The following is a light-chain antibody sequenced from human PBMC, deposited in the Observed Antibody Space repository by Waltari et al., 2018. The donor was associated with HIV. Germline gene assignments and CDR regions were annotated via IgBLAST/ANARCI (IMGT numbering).Light chain of an antibody. J-gene: IGLJ2*01. CDR1: ALPKKY. CDR2: EDT. Sequence: SYELTQPPSVSVSPGQTARILCSGDALPKKYAYWYQQKSGQAHVLVIYEDTRLPSEIPERFSGPNSGTMATLTISGALVEDEGDYYCFSTDSNDNQMVFGGGTKLTVL. V-gene: IGLV3-10*01. CDR3: FSTDSNDNQMV.